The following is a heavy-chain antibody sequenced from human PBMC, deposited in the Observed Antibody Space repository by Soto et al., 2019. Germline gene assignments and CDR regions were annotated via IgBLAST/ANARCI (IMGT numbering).Heavy chain of an antibody. V-gene: IGHV3-21*01. CDR1: GFTFSSYS. J-gene: IGHJ4*02. CDR2: ISSSSSYI. D-gene: IGHD1-26*01. Sequence: EVQLVESGGGLVKPGGSLRLSCAASGFTFSSYSMNWVRQAPGKGLEWVSSISSSSSYIYYADSVKGRFTISRDNAKNSLYRQMNSLRAEDTAVYYCATCPWELLDYWGQGTLVTVSS. CDR3: ATCPWELLDY.